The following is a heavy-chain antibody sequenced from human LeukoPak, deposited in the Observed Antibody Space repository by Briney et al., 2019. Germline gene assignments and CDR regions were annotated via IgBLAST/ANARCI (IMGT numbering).Heavy chain of an antibody. Sequence: SQTLSLTCTGAGGSISSGTYYWPWIRQPAGKGLEWIGRIYTSGSTNYNPSLKSRVTISVDTSKNQFSLKLSSVTAADTAVYYCARAAGVAFDYWGQGTLVTVSS. CDR2: IYTSGST. J-gene: IGHJ4*02. D-gene: IGHD3-10*01. CDR3: ARAAGVAFDY. V-gene: IGHV4-61*02. CDR1: GGSISSGTYY.